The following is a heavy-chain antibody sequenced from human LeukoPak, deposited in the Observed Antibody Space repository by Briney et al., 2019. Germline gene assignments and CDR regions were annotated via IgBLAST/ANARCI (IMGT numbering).Heavy chain of an antibody. CDR1: GFSFNNYW. CDR2: IKQDGSEK. J-gene: IGHJ4*02. D-gene: IGHD6-13*01. Sequence: GGSLRLSCAVSGFSFNNYWMSWVRQAPGKGLEWVANIKQDGSEKYYVDSVKGRFTISRDNAKNSLYLQMNSLRAEDTAVFYCASGGGYSGRYYFNYWGQGTPVTVSS. CDR3: ASGGGYSGRYYFNY. V-gene: IGHV3-7*05.